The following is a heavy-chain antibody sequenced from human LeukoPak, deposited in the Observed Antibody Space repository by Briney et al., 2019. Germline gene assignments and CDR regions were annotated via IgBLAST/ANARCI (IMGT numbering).Heavy chain of an antibody. J-gene: IGHJ6*02. D-gene: IGHD3-3*01. CDR1: GYTFTSYY. V-gene: IGHV1-46*01. CDR2: INPSGGST. CDR3: ATVGGYDFWSGYYTDYYYGMDV. Sequence: GASVKVSCKASGYTFTSYYMHWVRQAPGQGLEWMGIINPSGGSTSYAQKFQGRVTMTRDTSTSTVYMELSSLRSEDTAVYYCATVGGYDFWSGYYTDYYYGMDVWGQGTTVTVSS.